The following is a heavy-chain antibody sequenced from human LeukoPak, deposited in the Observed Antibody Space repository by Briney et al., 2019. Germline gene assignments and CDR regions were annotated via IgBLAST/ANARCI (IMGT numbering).Heavy chain of an antibody. J-gene: IGHJ4*02. CDR2: IYYSGST. Sequence: SETLSLTCTVSGGSISSSSYYWGWIRQPPGKGLEWIGSIYYSGSTYYNPSLKSRVTISVDTSKNQFSLKLSSVTAADTAVYYCASSTLYGDYVSPFDYWGQGTLVTVSS. CDR3: ASSTLYGDYVSPFDY. V-gene: IGHV4-39*07. D-gene: IGHD4-17*01. CDR1: GGSISSSSYY.